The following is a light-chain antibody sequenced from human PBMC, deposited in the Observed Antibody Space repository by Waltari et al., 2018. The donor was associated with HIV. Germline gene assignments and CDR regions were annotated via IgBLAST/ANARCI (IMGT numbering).Light chain of an antibody. Sequence: QPVLTHPPPVSGAPGQRVTISCPGSSSNIGPGYDVHWYQQLPGTAPKLLTYGNTNRPSGVPDRFSGSKSGTSASLVITGLLVEDEADYYCQSYDSSLSGYVFGTGTKVTVL. CDR1: SSNIGPGYD. V-gene: IGLV1-40*01. J-gene: IGLJ1*01. CDR2: GNT. CDR3: QSYDSSLSGYV.